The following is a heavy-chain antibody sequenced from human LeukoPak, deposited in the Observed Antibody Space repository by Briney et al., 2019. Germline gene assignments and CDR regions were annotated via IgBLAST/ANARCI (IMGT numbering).Heavy chain of an antibody. D-gene: IGHD6-25*01. J-gene: IGHJ4*02. V-gene: IGHV3-33*01. CDR2: IWYDGSNK. CDR3: ARDRYSSGRRYFDY. Sequence: PGGSLRLSCAASGFTFSSYGMHWVRQAPGKGLEWVAVIWYDGSNKYYADSVKGRFTISRDNSKNTLYLQMNSLRAEDTAVYYCARDRYSSGRRYFDYWGQGTLVTVSS. CDR1: GFTFSSYG.